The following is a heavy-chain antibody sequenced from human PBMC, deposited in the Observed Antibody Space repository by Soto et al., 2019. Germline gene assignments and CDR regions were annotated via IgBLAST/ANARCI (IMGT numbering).Heavy chain of an antibody. CDR3: AKRRGAGGHFDY. CDR1: GFTFSSYA. CDR2: VSIGGST. V-gene: IGHV3-23*01. J-gene: IGHJ4*02. Sequence: GGSLRLSCAASGFTFSSYAMGWVRQGPGKGLEWVAVVSIGGSTHYEDSVRGRFTIPRDNSKNTLSLQMNSLTAEDTAVYFCAKRRGAGGHFDYWGQGALVTVSS. D-gene: IGHD2-15*01.